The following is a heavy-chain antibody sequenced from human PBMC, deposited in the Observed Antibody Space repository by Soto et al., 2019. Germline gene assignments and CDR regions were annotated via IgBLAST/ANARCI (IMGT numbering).Heavy chain of an antibody. J-gene: IGHJ4*02. CDR2: INHSGST. V-gene: IGHV4-34*01. CDR1: GGSFSGYY. D-gene: IGHD3-10*01. Sequence: PSETLSLTCAVYGGSFSGYYWSWIRQPPGKGLEWIGEINHSGSTNYNPSLKSRVTISVDTSKNQFSLKLSSVTAADTAVYYCAREGSGSYYGYWGQGTLVTVS. CDR3: AREGSGSYYGY.